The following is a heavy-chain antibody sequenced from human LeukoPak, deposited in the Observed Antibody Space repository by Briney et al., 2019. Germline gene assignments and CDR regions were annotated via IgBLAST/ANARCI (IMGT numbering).Heavy chain of an antibody. CDR2: ISPHGDIE. CDR1: GFTFTTFG. V-gene: IGHV3-30*18. J-gene: IGHJ4*02. D-gene: IGHD1/OR15-1a*01. Sequence: GGSLRLSCAASGFTFTTFGVHWVRQAPGKGLEWVAAISPHGDIEYYTDSVKGRFTISRDNSKNMIYLQMNSLRGEDSAVYYCAKINNNDDYWGQGNLVTVSS. CDR3: AKINNNDDY.